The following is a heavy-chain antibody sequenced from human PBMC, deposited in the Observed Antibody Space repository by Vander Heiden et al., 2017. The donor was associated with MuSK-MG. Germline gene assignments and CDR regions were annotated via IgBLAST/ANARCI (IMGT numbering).Heavy chain of an antibody. CDR2: ITSSGSTI. CDR1: GFTFSDYY. Sequence: QVQLVASGGGLVKPGGSLRLSCAASGFTFSDYYMSWIRQAPGKGLELVSYITSSGSTIYYADSVKGRFTISRDNAKNSLYLQINSLRVEDTAVYYCARERTIFGVGNWFDPWGQGTLVTVSS. V-gene: IGHV3-11*01. CDR3: ARERTIFGVGNWFDP. J-gene: IGHJ5*02. D-gene: IGHD3-3*01.